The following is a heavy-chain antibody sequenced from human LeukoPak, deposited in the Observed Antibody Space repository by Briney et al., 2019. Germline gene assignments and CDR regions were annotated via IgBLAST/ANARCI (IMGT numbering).Heavy chain of an antibody. J-gene: IGHJ4*02. CDR2: ISSSSSYI. Sequence: GGSLRLSCAASGFTFSSYSMNWVRQAPGKGLEWVSSISSSSSYIYYADSVKGRFTISRDNAKNSLYLQMNSLRAEDTAVYYCAPSTAMATYYFDYWSQGTLVTVSS. CDR1: GFTFSSYS. D-gene: IGHD5-18*01. V-gene: IGHV3-21*01. CDR3: APSTAMATYYFDY.